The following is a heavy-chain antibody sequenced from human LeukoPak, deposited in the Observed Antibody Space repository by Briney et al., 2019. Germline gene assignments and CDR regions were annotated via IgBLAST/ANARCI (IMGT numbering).Heavy chain of an antibody. J-gene: IGHJ4*02. CDR1: GYIFTNYW. CDR2: IYPGDSDI. Sequence: GESLKISCKGSGYIFTNYWIAWVRQMPGKGLEWMGIIYPGDSDIRYSPSFQGQVTLSADKSTTTAYLQWSSLKASDTAMYYCARLSAVPRGEFDYWGQGTLVTVSS. CDR3: ARLSAVPRGEFDY. D-gene: IGHD3-16*01. V-gene: IGHV5-51*01.